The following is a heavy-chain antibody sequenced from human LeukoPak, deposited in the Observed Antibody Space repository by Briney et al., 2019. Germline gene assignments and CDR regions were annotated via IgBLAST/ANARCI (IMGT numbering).Heavy chain of an antibody. Sequence: PSETLSLTCAVYGGAFSGYYWSWICQPPGKGLEWSGEINHSGSTNYNPSLKSRVTISVDTSKHQFSLKLSSVTAADTAVYYCARPVWCGCSAGGYYYLDVWGKGTTVTVSS. J-gene: IGHJ6*03. CDR3: ARPVWCGCSAGGYYYLDV. CDR2: INHSGST. V-gene: IGHV4-34*01. D-gene: IGHD2-21*01. CDR1: GGAFSGYY.